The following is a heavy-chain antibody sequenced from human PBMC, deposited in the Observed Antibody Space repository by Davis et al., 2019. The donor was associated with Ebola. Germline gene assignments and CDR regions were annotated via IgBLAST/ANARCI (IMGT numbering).Heavy chain of an antibody. D-gene: IGHD5-24*01. J-gene: IGHJ4*02. CDR1: RFTFSDSW. V-gene: IGHV3-74*01. CDR2: INSDGSTT. CDR3: VKGGWLDDF. Sequence: GESLKISCAASRFTFSDSWMHWVRQVPGKGLVWVARINSDGSTTHYADSVQGRFTVSRDNSKNTLYLQMNSLRVEDTAVYYCVKGGWLDDFGAQGTLVTVSS.